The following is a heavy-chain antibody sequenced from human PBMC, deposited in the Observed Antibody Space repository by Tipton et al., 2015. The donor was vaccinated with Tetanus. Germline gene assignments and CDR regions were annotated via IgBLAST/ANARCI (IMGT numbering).Heavy chain of an antibody. J-gene: IGHJ2*01. CDR2: IEKGGAT. V-gene: IGHV3-53*01. CDR1: GFDVGTTY. Sequence: SLRLSCAVSGFDVGTTYMTWVRQAPGKGLEWVSLIEKGGATDYADSVKGRFTISRDSSESTLYLQMNSLRPEDTAVYFCAKDYSSSSWTWSRRYFDLWGRGTLVAVSS. D-gene: IGHD6-6*01. CDR3: AKDYSSSSWTWSRRYFDL.